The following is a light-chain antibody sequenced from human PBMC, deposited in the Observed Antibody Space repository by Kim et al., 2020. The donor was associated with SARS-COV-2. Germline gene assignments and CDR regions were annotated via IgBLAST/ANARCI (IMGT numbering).Light chain of an antibody. J-gene: IGKJ2*01. CDR2: ATV. CDR3: QQYGTSPRT. V-gene: IGKV3-20*01. CDR1: QSLSGNS. Sequence: SPGEKSPLSCRTSQSLSGNSLAWYQKKPGQAPRLLIYATVSRATGIPDRFTGGGSGTDFTLTISRLEPEDFAVYYCQQYGTSPRTFGQGTKLEIK.